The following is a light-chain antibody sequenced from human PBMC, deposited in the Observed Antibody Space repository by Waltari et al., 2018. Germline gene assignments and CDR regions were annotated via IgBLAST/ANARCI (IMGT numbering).Light chain of an antibody. Sequence: QSALTQPASVSGSPGQSLTISCTGTSGDLGCYHLVSWYQHHPGKAPKLMIYEGNKRPSGVSNRFSGSKSGNTASLTISGLQAEDEADYYCSSYADSNICVFGSGTKVTVL. CDR2: EGN. CDR1: SGDLGCYHL. V-gene: IGLV2-23*01. J-gene: IGLJ1*01. CDR3: SSYADSNICV.